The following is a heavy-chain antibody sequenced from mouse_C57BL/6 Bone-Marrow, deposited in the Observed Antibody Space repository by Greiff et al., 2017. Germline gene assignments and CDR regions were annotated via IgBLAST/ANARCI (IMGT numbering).Heavy chain of an antibody. V-gene: IGHV1-50*01. CDR3: ARDYGNRAY. Sequence: QVQLQQPGAELVKPGASVKLSCKASGYTFTSYWMQWVKQRPGQGLEWIGEIDPSDIYTNYNQKFKGKATLTVDTSSSTAYMQLSRLTSEDSAVYYCARDYGNRAYWGQGTLVTVSA. D-gene: IGHD2-1*01. CDR1: GYTFTSYW. CDR2: IDPSDIYT. J-gene: IGHJ3*01.